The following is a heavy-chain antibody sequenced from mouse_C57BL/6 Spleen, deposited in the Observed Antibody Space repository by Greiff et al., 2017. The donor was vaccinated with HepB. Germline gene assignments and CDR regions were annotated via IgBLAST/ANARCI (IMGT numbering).Heavy chain of an antibody. CDR3: ALTMVGAMDY. Sequence: QVHVKQSGAELARPGASVKLSCKASGYTFTSYGISWVKQRTGQGLEWIGEIYPRSGNTYYNEKFKGKATLTADKSSSTAYMELRSLTSEDSAVYFCALTMVGAMDYWGQGTSVTVSS. J-gene: IGHJ4*01. D-gene: IGHD1-1*02. CDR1: GYTFTSYG. CDR2: IYPRSGNT. V-gene: IGHV1-81*01.